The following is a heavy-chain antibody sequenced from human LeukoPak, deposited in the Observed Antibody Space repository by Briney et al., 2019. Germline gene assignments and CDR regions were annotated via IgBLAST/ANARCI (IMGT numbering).Heavy chain of an antibody. V-gene: IGHV3-21*01. CDR1: GFTFSDYS. D-gene: IGHD3-10*01. Sequence: GGSLRLSCAAAGFTFSDYSMKWVRQAPGKGLGWGASISSSVPYIYYTDSVKGRFTISRDHAKNSLYLQMNSLTAEDTAIYYCARLLVYNSGGEAFDYWGPGNLVTASS. CDR3: ARLLVYNSGGEAFDY. J-gene: IGHJ4*02. CDR2: ISSSVPYI.